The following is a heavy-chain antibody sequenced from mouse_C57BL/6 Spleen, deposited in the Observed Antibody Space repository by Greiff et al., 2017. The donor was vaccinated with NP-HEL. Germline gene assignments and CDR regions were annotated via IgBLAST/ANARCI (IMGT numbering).Heavy chain of an antibody. CDR2: IDPSDSET. Sequence: QVQLQQPGAELVRPGSSVKLSCKASGYTFTSYWMHWVKQRPIQGLEWIGNIDPSDSETHYNQKFKDKATLTVDKSSSTAYMQLSSLTSEDSAVYYCARGDAEENAMDYWGQGTSVTFSS. V-gene: IGHV1-52*01. CDR3: ARGDAEENAMDY. CDR1: GYTFTSYW. J-gene: IGHJ4*01. D-gene: IGHD3-3*01.